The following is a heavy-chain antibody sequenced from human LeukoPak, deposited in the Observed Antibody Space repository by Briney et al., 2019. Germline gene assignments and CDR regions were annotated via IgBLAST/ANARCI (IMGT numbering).Heavy chain of an antibody. CDR2: IRQDGGAK. J-gene: IGHJ4*02. CDR3: ARDLGATARVAARPLGY. Sequence: GGSLRLSCTASGFIFNDFWMSWVRQAPGEGLEWVANIRQDGGAKNYVDSVKGRFTISRDNDKKSLYLQMNSLRAEDTAVYYCARDLGATARVAARPLGYWGQGTLVTVSS. D-gene: IGHD6-6*01. CDR1: GFIFNDFW. V-gene: IGHV3-7*01.